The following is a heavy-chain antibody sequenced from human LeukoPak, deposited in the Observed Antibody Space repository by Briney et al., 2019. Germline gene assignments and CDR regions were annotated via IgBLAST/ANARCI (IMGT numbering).Heavy chain of an antibody. D-gene: IGHD6-25*01. V-gene: IGHV4-4*02. Sequence: PSETLSLTCGVSGGSVSSTNWWSWIRQPPGKGLEWIGKVHLGGRTNFNPSLKSRFTMSVDLSENHVSLKLTSVTAADTAVYYCAREGGFYLPLDYSGQGTLVTVSS. CDR2: VHLGGRT. CDR1: GGSVSSTNW. CDR3: AREGGFYLPLDY. J-gene: IGHJ4*02.